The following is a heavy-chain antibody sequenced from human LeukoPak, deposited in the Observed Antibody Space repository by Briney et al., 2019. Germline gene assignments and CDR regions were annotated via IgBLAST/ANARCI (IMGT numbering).Heavy chain of an antibody. CDR1: GFTFSSYG. J-gene: IGHJ4*02. CDR3: ARDWGGPYCSGGSCFSAY. D-gene: IGHD2-15*01. Sequence: GGSLRLSCAASGFTFSSYGMHWVRQAPGKGLEWVAFIRYDGSNKYYADSVKGRFTVSRDDAKNSLYLQMNSLRAEDTAMYYCARDWGGPYCSGGSCFSAYWGQGTLVTVSS. V-gene: IGHV3-30*02. CDR2: IRYDGSNK.